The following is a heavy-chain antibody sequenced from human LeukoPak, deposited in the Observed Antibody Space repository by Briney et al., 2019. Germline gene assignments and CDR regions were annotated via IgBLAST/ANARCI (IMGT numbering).Heavy chain of an antibody. J-gene: IGHJ4*02. D-gene: IGHD3-10*01. CDR2: IYSGGST. V-gene: IGHV3-53*01. CDR3: ASIYYYGSGSYYNITDY. Sequence: GGPLRLSCAASGFTVSSNYMSWVRQAPGKGLEWVSVIYSGGSTYYADSVKGRFTISRDNSKNTLYLQMNSLRAEDTAVYYCASIYYYGSGSYYNITDYWGQGTLVTVSS. CDR1: GFTVSSNY.